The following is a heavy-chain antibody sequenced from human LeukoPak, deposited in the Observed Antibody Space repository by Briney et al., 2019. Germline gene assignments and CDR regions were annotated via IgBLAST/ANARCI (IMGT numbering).Heavy chain of an antibody. V-gene: IGHV4-38-2*02. CDR1: GYSISSGYY. CDR2: IYHSGST. CDR3: ARGYSSSWYLNWFDP. J-gene: IGHJ5*02. D-gene: IGHD6-13*01. Sequence: SETLSLTCTVSGYSISSGYYWGWIRPPPGKRLEWIASIYHSGSTYYNPSLKSRVTISVDTSKNQFSLRLNPVTAADTAVYYCARGYSSSWYLNWFDPWGQGTLGTVSS.